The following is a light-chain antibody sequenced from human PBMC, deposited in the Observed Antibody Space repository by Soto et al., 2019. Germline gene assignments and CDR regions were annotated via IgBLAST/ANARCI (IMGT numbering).Light chain of an antibody. CDR1: QSIGNW. Sequence: DIQMTQSPSTLSASVGDRVTITCRASQSIGNWLAWYQQKPWKAPKLLIYDASNLESGVPSRFSGSRSGTEFTLTISSLQPDDFATYYCQQYNSYSSMFGHGTKVEIK. V-gene: IGKV1-5*01. J-gene: IGKJ1*01. CDR2: DAS. CDR3: QQYNSYSSM.